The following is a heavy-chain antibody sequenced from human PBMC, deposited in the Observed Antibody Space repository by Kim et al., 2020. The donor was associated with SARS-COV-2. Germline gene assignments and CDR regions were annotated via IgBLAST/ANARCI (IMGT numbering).Heavy chain of an antibody. CDR3: AKDQVGVSYILDY. V-gene: IGHV3-30*18. J-gene: IGHJ4*02. D-gene: IGHD1-26*01. CDR2: ISNDGSNK. CDR1: GFTFSTYG. Sequence: GGSLRLSCAAPGFTFSTYGMHWVRQAPGKGLEWVAVISNDGSNKYYADSVKGRFTISRDNSKNTLYLQMNSLRAEDTAVYYCAKDQVGVSYILDYWGQGTLVTVSS.